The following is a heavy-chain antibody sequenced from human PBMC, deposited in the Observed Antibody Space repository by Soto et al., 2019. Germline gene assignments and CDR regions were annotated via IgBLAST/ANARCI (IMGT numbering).Heavy chain of an antibody. Sequence: QVQLVQSGAEVKKPGSSVKVSCKASGGTLNKHAITWVRRAPGQGLEWLGGIIPMFGIPNYPQKFQGRVTITADDSTNTSHMELHSLTSDDTAVYYCARGATSGWLKGAYDVWGQGTMVTVSS. J-gene: IGHJ3*01. CDR2: IIPMFGIP. V-gene: IGHV1-69*01. CDR1: GGTLNKHA. CDR3: ARGATSGWLKGAYDV. D-gene: IGHD6-13*01.